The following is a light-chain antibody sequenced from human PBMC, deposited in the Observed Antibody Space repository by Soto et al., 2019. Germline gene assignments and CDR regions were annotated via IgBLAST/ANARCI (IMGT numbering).Light chain of an antibody. J-gene: IGKJ1*01. CDR2: DAS. CDR3: QQYKGYSRT. CDR1: QSISNC. Sequence: DIQMTQSPSTLSASVGDRVTITCRASQSISNCLAWYQQKPGKAPKLLIYDASNLESGVPSRFSGSGSGTEFTLTISTLQPDDFATYYCQQYKGYSRTFGQGTKVEI. V-gene: IGKV1-5*01.